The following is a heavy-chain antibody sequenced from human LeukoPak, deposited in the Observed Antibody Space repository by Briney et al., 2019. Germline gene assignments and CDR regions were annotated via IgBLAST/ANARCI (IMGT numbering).Heavy chain of an antibody. CDR1: GFTFTTYW. Sequence: PGGSLRLSCAASGFTFTTYWMGWVRQAPGKGPEWVANINQVGSSKYFVDSVKGRFIISRDNAKNSLYLQMNSLRAEDRAVYYCARERKYDSNFDYWGQGTLVTVSS. CDR3: ARERKYDSNFDY. V-gene: IGHV3-7*01. J-gene: IGHJ4*02. D-gene: IGHD1-1*01. CDR2: INQVGSSK.